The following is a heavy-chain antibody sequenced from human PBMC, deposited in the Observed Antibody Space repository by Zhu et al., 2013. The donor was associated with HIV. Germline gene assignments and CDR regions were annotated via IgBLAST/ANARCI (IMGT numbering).Heavy chain of an antibody. V-gene: IGHV1-2*02. CDR1: GYIFTGYY. J-gene: IGHJ4*02. CDR2: INPNSGGT. D-gene: IGHD3-3*01. CDR3: AGPLNDFWSGLGY. Sequence: QVQLVQSGAEVKKPGASVKVSCKASGYIFTGYYMHWVRQAPGQGLEWMGWINPNSGGTNYPQKFHGRVTMTRDTSITTAYLEVSRLRSDDTAVYYCAGPLNDFWSGLGYWGQGTLVTGLL.